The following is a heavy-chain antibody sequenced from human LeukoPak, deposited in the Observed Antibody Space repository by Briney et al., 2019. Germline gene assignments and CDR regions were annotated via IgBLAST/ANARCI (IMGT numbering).Heavy chain of an antibody. CDR3: AKALIVVVINDAFDI. V-gene: IGHV3-30*18. Sequence: GGSLRLSCAASGFTFSSYGMHWVRQAPGKGLEWVAVISYDGSNKYYADSVKGRFTISRDNSKNTLYLQMNSLRAEDTAVYYCAKALIVVVINDAFDIWGQGTMVTVSS. CDR2: ISYDGSNK. D-gene: IGHD3-22*01. CDR1: GFTFSSYG. J-gene: IGHJ3*02.